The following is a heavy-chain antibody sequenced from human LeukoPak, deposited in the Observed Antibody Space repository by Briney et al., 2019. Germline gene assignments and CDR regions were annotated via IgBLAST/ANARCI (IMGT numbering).Heavy chain of an antibody. CDR3: AKSVGYCSSTSCYASDY. CDR1: GFTFSRSS. CDR2: ISGSGGST. V-gene: IGHV3-23*01. J-gene: IGHJ4*02. Sequence: GGSLRLSCAASGFTFSRSSMNWVRQAPGKGLEWVSAISGSGGSTYYADSVKGRFTISRDNSKNTLYLQMNSLRAEDTAVYYCAKSVGYCSSTSCYASDYWGQGTLVTVSS. D-gene: IGHD2-2*01.